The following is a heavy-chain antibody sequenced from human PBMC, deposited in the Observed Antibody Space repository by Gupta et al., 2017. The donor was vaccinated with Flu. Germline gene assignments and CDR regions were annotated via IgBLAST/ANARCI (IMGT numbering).Heavy chain of an antibody. D-gene: IGHD6-13*01. J-gene: IGHJ6*02. V-gene: IGHV3-33*01. CDR2: IWYDGSNK. CDR3: ARVVGQQLVPEYYYYGMDV. CDR1: GFTFSSYG. Sequence: QVQLVESGGGVVQSGRSLRLSCAASGFTFSSYGMHWFRQAPGKGLEWGAVIWYDGSNKYYADSVKGRFTISRDNSKNTLYLQMNSLRAEDTAVYYCARVVGQQLVPEYYYYGMDVWGQGTTVTVSS.